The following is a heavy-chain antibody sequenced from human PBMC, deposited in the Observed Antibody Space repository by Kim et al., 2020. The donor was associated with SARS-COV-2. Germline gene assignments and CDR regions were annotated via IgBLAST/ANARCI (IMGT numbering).Heavy chain of an antibody. CDR1: GGSISSSGFY. D-gene: IGHD2-15*01. V-gene: IGHV4-39*01. Sequence: SETLSLTCAVSGGSISSSGFYWGWIRQSPGKGLEWIGSVYYGGRSYYNPSLKSRVPISGDTSKNQFSLNLSSVTAADTAVYYCATGGQYLYYYGMDIWG. CDR3: ATGGQYLYYYGMDI. J-gene: IGHJ6*02. CDR2: VYYGGRS.